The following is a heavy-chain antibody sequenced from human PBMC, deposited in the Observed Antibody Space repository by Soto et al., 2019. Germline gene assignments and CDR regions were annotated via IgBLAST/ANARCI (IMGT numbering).Heavy chain of an antibody. D-gene: IGHD6-6*01. CDR3: AKDSIRRSFSRSSTRARDAFDI. CDR1: GFTFEDYA. J-gene: IGHJ3*02. V-gene: IGHV3-9*01. CDR2: ISWDSRSV. Sequence: EVHLVESGGGLVQPGGSLRLSCAVSGFTFEDYAMHWVRQAPGKGLEWVSGISWDSRSVAYADSVKGRFTISRDKAENSLQLQLNSLRAEDTAVYYCAKDSIRRSFSRSSTRARDAFDIWGQGTKVTVSS.